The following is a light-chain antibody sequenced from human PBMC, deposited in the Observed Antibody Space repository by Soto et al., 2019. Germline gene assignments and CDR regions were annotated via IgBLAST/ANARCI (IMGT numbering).Light chain of an antibody. Sequence: QSVLTQPRSVSGSPGQSVTISCTGTNSDVGGYNYVSWYQQYPGKAPKLMISGVSERPSGVPDRFSGSKSGNTASLTISGLQAEDEADYYCCSYVDTDTWVFGGATKLTVL. J-gene: IGLJ3*02. V-gene: IGLV2-11*01. CDR2: GVS. CDR1: NSDVGGYNY. CDR3: CSYVDTDTWV.